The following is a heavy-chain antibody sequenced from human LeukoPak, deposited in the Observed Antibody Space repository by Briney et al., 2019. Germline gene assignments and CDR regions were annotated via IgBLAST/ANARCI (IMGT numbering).Heavy chain of an antibody. CDR3: ARTRRLQMGLDEY. Sequence: VGSLRLSCAASEFTFSSYWMHWVRQAPGKGLVWVSRINSDGSSTSYADSVKGRFTISRDNAKNTLYLQMNSLRAEDTAVYYCARTRRLQMGLDEYWGQGTLVTVSS. J-gene: IGHJ4*02. V-gene: IGHV3-74*01. D-gene: IGHD5-24*01. CDR1: EFTFSSYW. CDR2: INSDGSST.